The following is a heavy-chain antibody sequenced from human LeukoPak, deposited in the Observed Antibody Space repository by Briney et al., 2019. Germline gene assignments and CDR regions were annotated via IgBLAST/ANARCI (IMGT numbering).Heavy chain of an antibody. CDR2: ISAYNGNT. CDR3: ARDRGRTAMVRGVINWFDP. J-gene: IGHJ5*02. V-gene: IGHV1-18*01. D-gene: IGHD3-10*01. CDR1: GYTFTSYG. Sequence: EASVKVSCKASGYTFTSYGISWVRQAPGQGLEWMGWISAYNGNTNYAQKFQGRVTMTRDTSISTAYMELSRLRSDDTAVYYCARDRGRTAMVRGVINWFDPWGQGTLVTVSS.